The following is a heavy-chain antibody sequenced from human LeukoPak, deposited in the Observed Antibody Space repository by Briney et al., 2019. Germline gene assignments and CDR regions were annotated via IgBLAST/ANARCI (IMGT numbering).Heavy chain of an antibody. CDR3: ASPSRGCSSTRCYRPWDY. CDR2: INPNSGGT. V-gene: IGHV1-2*02. J-gene: IGHJ4*02. Sequence: ASVKVSCKASGYTFTGYYMHWVLQAPGQGLEWMGWINPNSGGTNYAQKFQGRVTMTRDTSISTAYMELSRLRSDDTAVYYCASPSRGCSSTRCYRPWDYWGQGTLVTVSS. CDR1: GYTFTGYY. D-gene: IGHD2-2*01.